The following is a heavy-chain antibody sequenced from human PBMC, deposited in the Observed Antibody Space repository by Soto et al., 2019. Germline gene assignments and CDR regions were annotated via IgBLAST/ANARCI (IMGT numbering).Heavy chain of an antibody. V-gene: IGHV1-69*01. CDR1: GGTFSSYA. J-gene: IGHJ6*02. Sequence: QVQLVQSGAEVKKPGSSVKVSCKASGGTFSSYAISWVRQAPGQGLEWMGGIIPIFGTANYAQKFQGRVTITADESTSTAYMELSSLRSEDTAVYYCARELFSRWSIYYYYGMDVWGQGTTVTVSS. CDR2: IIPIFGTA. D-gene: IGHD6-13*01. CDR3: ARELFSRWSIYYYYGMDV.